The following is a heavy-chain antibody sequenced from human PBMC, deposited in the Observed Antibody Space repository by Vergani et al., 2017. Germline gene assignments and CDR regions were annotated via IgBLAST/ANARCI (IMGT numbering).Heavy chain of an antibody. V-gene: IGHV3-48*01. CDR1: GFTFSSYS. D-gene: IGHD6-19*01. J-gene: IGHJ4*02. CDR2: ISSSSSTI. CDR3: ARDRVDSCDL. Sequence: EVQLVESGGGLVQPGGSLRLSCAASGFTFSSYSMNWVRQAPGKGLEWVSYISSSSSTIYYADSVKGRFTISRDNAKNSLYLQMNSRRAEDTAVYYCARDRVDSCDLWGQGTLVTVSS.